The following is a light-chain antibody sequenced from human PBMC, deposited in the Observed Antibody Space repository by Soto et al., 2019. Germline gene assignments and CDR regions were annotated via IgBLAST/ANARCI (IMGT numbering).Light chain of an antibody. CDR3: AEWDDSLNGLV. V-gene: IGLV1-44*01. J-gene: IGLJ1*01. CDR2: NNN. Sequence: QSVLTQPPSASGTPGQRVTISCSGSSSNIGSNTVNWYQQLPGTAPTLLIYNNNQRPSGVPDRFSGSKSGTSSSLAISGHQSEDEADYYSAEWDDSLNGLVFGTGTKLTVL. CDR1: SSNIGSNT.